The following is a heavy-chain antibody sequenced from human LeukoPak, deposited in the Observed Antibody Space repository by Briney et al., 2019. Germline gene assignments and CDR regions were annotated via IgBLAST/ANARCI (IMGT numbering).Heavy chain of an antibody. CDR1: GYSFTSYW. D-gene: IGHD3-3*01. Sequence: GESLKISCKGSGYSFTSYWICWVRQMPGKGLEWMGIIYPGDSDTRYSPSFQGQVTISAATSISTASLQWSSLKASDTAMYYCARRGFLEWLGHNYYYMDVWGKGTTVTVSS. CDR2: IYPGDSDT. V-gene: IGHV5-51*01. J-gene: IGHJ6*03. CDR3: ARRGFLEWLGHNYYYMDV.